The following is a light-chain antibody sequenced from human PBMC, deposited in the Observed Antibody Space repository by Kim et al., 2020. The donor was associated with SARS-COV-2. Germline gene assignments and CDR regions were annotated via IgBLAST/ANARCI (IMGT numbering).Light chain of an antibody. Sequence: PGERVTLSCRASQSVSSSYLTWYQQKPGQAPRLLIYGASTRATGIPARFSGSGSGTDFPLTISSLQPEDFAVYYCQQEYNLPPLTFGGGTKLEI. V-gene: IGKV3D-7*01. CDR2: GAS. CDR1: QSVSSSY. J-gene: IGKJ4*01. CDR3: QQEYNLPPLT.